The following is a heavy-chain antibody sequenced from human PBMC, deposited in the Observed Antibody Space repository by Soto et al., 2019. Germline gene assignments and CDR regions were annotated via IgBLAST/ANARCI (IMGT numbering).Heavy chain of an antibody. CDR3: AKGKWQLAYYYGMDV. CDR2: ISYDGSNK. D-gene: IGHD6-13*01. V-gene: IGHV3-30*18. Sequence: PGGSLRLSCAASGFTFSSYGMHWVRQAPGKGLEWVAVISYDGSNKYYADSVKGRFTISRDNSKNTLHLQMNSLRAEDTAVYYCAKGKWQLAYYYGMDVWGQGTTVTVSS. CDR1: GFTFSSYG. J-gene: IGHJ6*02.